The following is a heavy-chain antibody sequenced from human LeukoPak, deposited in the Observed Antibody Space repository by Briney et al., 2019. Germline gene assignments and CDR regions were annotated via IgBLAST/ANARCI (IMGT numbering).Heavy chain of an antibody. CDR2: INPNSGGT. Sequence: ASVKVSCKSSGYTVTGYYMHWVRQAPGQGLEWMGWINPNSGGTNYAQTFQGRVTMTRNTSISTAYMELSSLRSEDTAVYYCARRRIAAAGANWFDPWGQGTLVTVSS. J-gene: IGHJ5*02. CDR1: GYTVTGYY. D-gene: IGHD6-13*01. V-gene: IGHV1-2*02. CDR3: ARRRIAAAGANWFDP.